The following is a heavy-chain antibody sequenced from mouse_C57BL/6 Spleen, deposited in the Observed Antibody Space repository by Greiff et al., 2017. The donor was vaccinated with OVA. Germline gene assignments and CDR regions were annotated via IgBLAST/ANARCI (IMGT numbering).Heavy chain of an antibody. Sequence: VQRVESGAELVRPGPSVKMSCKASGYTFTNDWIGWAKQRPGHGLEWIGDIYPGGGYTNYNEKFKGKATLTADKSSSTAYMQFSSLTSEDSAIYYCGYYDSSNYFDYWGQGTTLTVSS. V-gene: IGHV1-63*01. CDR1: GYTFTNDW. CDR3: GYYDSSNYFDY. J-gene: IGHJ2*01. D-gene: IGHD1-1*01. CDR2: IYPGGGYT.